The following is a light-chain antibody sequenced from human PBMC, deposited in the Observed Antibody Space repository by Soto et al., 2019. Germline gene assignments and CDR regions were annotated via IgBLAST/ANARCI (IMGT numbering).Light chain of an antibody. J-gene: IGLJ1*01. CDR3: AAWDDSLNGPV. V-gene: IGLV1-44*01. CDR1: SSNIGSNT. CDR2: SNN. Sequence: QSVLTQPPSASGTPGQRVTTSCSGSSSNIGSNTVNWYQQLPGTAPKLLIHSNNQRPSGVPDRFSGSKSGTSASLAISGLQSEDEADYSCAAWDDSLNGPVFGTGTKLTVL.